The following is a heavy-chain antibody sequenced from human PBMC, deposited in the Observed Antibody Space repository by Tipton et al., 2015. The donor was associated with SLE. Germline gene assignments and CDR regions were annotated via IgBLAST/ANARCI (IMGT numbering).Heavy chain of an antibody. V-gene: IGHV4-34*01. CDR3: ARVGSGGLTSLDYYYYMDV. CDR2: INHSGST. D-gene: IGHD3-10*01. J-gene: IGHJ6*03. Sequence: GLVKPSETLSLTCAVYGGSFSGYYWSWIRQPPGKGLEWIGEINHSGSTNYNPSLKSRVTISVDTSKNQFSLKLSSVTAADTAVYYCARVGSGGLTSLDYYYYMDVWGEGTTVTVSS. CDR1: GGSFSGYY.